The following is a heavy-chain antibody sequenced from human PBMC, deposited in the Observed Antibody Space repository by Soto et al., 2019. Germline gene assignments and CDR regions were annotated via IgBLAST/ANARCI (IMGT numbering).Heavy chain of an antibody. J-gene: IGHJ1*01. CDR1: GFTFSSYS. CDR2: ISSSSSYI. D-gene: IGHD2-15*01. Sequence: VGSLRLSCPASGFTFSSYSMNWVRQAPGKGLEWVSSISSSSSYIYYADSVKGRFTISRDNAKNSLYLQMNSLRAEDTAVYYCARGYCSGGSCYLEYFQHWGQGTLVTVSS. V-gene: IGHV3-21*01. CDR3: ARGYCSGGSCYLEYFQH.